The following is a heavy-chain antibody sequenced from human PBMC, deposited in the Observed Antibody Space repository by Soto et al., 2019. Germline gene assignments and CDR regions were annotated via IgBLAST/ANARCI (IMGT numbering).Heavy chain of an antibody. CDR3: ARREGDEDFYYMDV. J-gene: IGHJ6*03. D-gene: IGHD3-10*01. CDR2: VYYSGST. V-gene: IGHV4-59*01. Sequence: SETLSLTCTVSGGSISNYYWNWIRQSPGKGLEWIGDVYYSGSTNYNPSLKSRVTISVDTSKNQFSLKLSSVTAADTAVYFCARREGDEDFYYMDVWGKGTQVTVSS. CDR1: GGSISNYY.